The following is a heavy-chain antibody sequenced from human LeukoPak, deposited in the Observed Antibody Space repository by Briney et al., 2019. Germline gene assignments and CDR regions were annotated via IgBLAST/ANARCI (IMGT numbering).Heavy chain of an antibody. D-gene: IGHD3-10*01. Sequence: KSSETLSLTCAVYGGSFSGYYWSWIRQPPGKGLEWVSYISSSGSTIYYADSVRGRFTISRDNAKNSLYLQMNSLRAEDTATYFCARHLRGVRGTFDYWGQGTLVTVSS. V-gene: IGHV3-11*04. CDR3: ARHLRGVRGTFDY. CDR1: GGSFSGYY. CDR2: ISSSGSTI. J-gene: IGHJ4*02.